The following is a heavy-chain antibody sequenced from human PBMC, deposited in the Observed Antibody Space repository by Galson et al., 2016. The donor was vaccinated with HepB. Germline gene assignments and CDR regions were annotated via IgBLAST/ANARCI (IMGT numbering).Heavy chain of an antibody. CDR1: GFTFSSYG. V-gene: IGHV3-30*18. D-gene: IGHD4-17*01. J-gene: IGHJ4*02. CDR2: ISYDGSLK. Sequence: SLRLSCAASGFTFSSYGIHWVRQAPGKGLEWVAVISYDGSLKYYGDSGKGRFTISRDNSKNTLSLQMNSLRVEDTAGYYCAKDIRGWTTVTAENDNWGQGTLVTVSS. CDR3: AKDIRGWTTVTAENDN.